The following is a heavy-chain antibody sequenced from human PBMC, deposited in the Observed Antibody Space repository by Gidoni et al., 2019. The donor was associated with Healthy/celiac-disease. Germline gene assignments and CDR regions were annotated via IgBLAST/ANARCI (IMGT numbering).Heavy chain of an antibody. CDR2: ISAYNGNT. V-gene: IGHV1-18*04. Sequence: QVQLVQSGAEEKTPGASVKVSCKASGYTFTSYGISWVRQAPGQGLEWMGWISAYNGNTNYAQKLQGRVTMTTDTSTSTAYMGLRSLRSDDTAVYYCARDRASSGSLYYYYYGMDVWGQGTTVTVSS. CDR3: ARDRASSGSLYYYYYGMDV. D-gene: IGHD3-22*01. J-gene: IGHJ6*02. CDR1: GYTFTSYG.